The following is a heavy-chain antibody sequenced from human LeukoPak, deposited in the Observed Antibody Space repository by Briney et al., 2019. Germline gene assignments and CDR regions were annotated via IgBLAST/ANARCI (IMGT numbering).Heavy chain of an antibody. CDR1: GFTFSSYW. CDR2: INSDGSSR. CDR3: ARDRSMATRLWTPTDY. D-gene: IGHD6-6*01. V-gene: IGHV3-74*01. J-gene: IGHJ4*02. Sequence: GGSLRLSCAASGFTFSSYWMHWVRQAPGKGLVWVSDINSDGSSRGYADSVKGRFTISRDNAKNTLFLQMNSLRAEDTAVYYCARDRSMATRLWTPTDYWGQGTLVTVSS.